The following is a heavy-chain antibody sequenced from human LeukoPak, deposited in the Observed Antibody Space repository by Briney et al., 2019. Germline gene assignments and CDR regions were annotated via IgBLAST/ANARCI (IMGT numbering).Heavy chain of an antibody. V-gene: IGHV3-30*04. D-gene: IGHD5-18*01. CDR3: AGLDTALVFDYFDY. CDR2: ISYDGSSK. Sequence: GGSLRLSCAASGFTFSSYSMHWVRQAPGKGLEWVAVISYDGSSKYYADSVKGRFTISRDNSMNTLHLQMNSLRPEDTAVYYCAGLDTALVFDYFDYWGLGTLVTVSS. J-gene: IGHJ4*02. CDR1: GFTFSSYS.